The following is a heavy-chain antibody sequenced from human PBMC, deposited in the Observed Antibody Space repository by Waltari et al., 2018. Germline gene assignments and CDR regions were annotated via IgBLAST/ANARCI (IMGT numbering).Heavy chain of an antibody. CDR2: MNPNRGNT. J-gene: IGHJ6*03. CDR1: GYTFTSYD. Sequence: QVQLVQSGAEVKKPGASVKVSCKASGYTFTSYDINWVRQATGQGLEWMGWMNPNRGNTGYAQKFQGRVTMTRNTSISTAYMELSSLRSEDMAVYYCAREWGGYSYYYYYMDVWGKGTTVTVSS. V-gene: IGHV1-8*01. CDR3: AREWGGYSYYYYYMDV. D-gene: IGHD1-26*01.